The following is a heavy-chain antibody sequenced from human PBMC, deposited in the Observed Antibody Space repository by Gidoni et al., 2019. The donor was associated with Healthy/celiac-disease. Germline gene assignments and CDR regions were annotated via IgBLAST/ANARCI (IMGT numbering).Heavy chain of an antibody. D-gene: IGHD6-13*01. V-gene: IGHV3-43*01. CDR1: GFTFDDYT. J-gene: IGHJ4*02. CDR2: ISWDGGST. CDR3: AKDSAGTFSFDY. Sequence: EVQLVESGGVVVQPGGSLRLSCAASGFTFDDYTMHWVRQAPGKGLGWVSLISWDGGSTYYADSVKGRFTISRDNSKNSLYLQMNSLRTEDTALYYCAKDSAGTFSFDYWGQGTLVTVSS.